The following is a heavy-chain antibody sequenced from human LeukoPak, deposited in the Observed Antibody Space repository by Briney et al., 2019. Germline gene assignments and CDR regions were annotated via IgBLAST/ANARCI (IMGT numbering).Heavy chain of an antibody. CDR2: INPNSGGT. V-gene: IGHV1-2*02. J-gene: IGHJ4*02. D-gene: IGHD6-13*01. Sequence: GASVKVSCKASGYTFTGYYMHWVRQAPGQGLEWMGWINPNSGGTNYAQKFQGRVTMTGDTSISTAYMELSRLRSDDTAMYYCARGSSSWVRVDYWGQGTLVTVSS. CDR1: GYTFTGYY. CDR3: ARGSSSWVRVDY.